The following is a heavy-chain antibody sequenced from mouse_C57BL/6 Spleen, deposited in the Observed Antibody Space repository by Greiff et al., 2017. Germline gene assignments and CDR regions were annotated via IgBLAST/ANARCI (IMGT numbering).Heavy chain of an antibody. V-gene: IGHV1-53*01. Sequence: QVQLQQPGTELVKPGASVKLSCKASGYTFTSYWMHWVKQRPGQGLEWIGNINPSNGGTTYNEKFKSKAKLTVDKSSSTAYVQLSSLTSEDSAVYYCERSFYYDYDDGSCALDYWGQGTTVTVSS. J-gene: IGHJ4*01. CDR1: GYTFTSYW. CDR3: ERSFYYDYDDGSCALDY. CDR2: INPSNGGT. D-gene: IGHD2-4*01.